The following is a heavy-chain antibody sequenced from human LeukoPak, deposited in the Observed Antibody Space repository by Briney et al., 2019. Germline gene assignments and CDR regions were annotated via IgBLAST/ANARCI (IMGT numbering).Heavy chain of an antibody. CDR1: GGSISSSNW. D-gene: IGHD3-10*01. CDR3: ARRSSRYYGSGSYRKYYFDY. V-gene: IGHV4-4*02. Sequence: SETLSLTCAVSGGSISSSNWWSWVRPPPGKGLEWIGEIYHSGNTNYNPSLKSRVTISVDMSKNQFSLKLTSVTAADTAVYYCARRSSRYYGSGSYRKYYFDYWGQGTLVTVSS. CDR2: IYHSGNT. J-gene: IGHJ4*02.